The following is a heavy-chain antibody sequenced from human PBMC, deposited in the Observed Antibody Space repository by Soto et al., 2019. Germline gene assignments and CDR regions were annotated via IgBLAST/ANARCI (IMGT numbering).Heavy chain of an antibody. D-gene: IGHD3-3*01. Sequence: GGSLRLSCAASGFTFSSYAMSWVRQAPGKGLEWVSSISGSGGSTYYADSVKGRFTISRDNSKNTLYLQMNSLRAEDTAVYYCAKARAQYYDFWSGYPVDYWGQGTLVTVSS. J-gene: IGHJ4*02. CDR3: AKARAQYYDFWSGYPVDY. CDR1: GFTFSSYA. V-gene: IGHV3-23*01. CDR2: ISGSGGST.